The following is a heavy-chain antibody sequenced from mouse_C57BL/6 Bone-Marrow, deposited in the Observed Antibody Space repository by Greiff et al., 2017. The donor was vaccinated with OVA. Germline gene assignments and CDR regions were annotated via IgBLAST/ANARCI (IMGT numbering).Heavy chain of an antibody. Sequence: QVQLQQPGAELVMPGASVKLSCKASGYTFTSYWMHWVKQRPGQGLEWIGEIDPSDSYTNYNQKFKGKSTLTVDNSSSTAYMQLSSLTSEDSAVYYCAREYYGSSSWYFDVWGTGTTVTVSS. V-gene: IGHV1-69*01. D-gene: IGHD1-1*01. J-gene: IGHJ1*03. CDR1: GYTFTSYW. CDR3: AREYYGSSSWYFDV. CDR2: IDPSDSYT.